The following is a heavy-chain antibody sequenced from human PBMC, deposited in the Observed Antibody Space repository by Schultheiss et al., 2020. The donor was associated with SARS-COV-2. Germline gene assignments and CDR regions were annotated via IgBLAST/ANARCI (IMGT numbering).Heavy chain of an antibody. Sequence: GGSLRLSCAASGFTFSSYSMNWVRQAPGKGLEWVSLIWYDGLTKYYANSVKGRFTISRDNSKNTLYLQMNSLRAGDTAVYYCAREATHYDILTGYYLNWFDPWGQGTLVTVSS. J-gene: IGHJ5*02. CDR2: IWYDGLTK. CDR3: AREATHYDILTGYYLNWFDP. D-gene: IGHD3-9*01. CDR1: GFTFSSYS. V-gene: IGHV3-33*08.